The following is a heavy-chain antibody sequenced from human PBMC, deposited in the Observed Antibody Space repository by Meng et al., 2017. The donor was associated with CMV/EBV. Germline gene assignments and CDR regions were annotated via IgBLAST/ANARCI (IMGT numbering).Heavy chain of an antibody. J-gene: IGHJ6*02. D-gene: IGHD6-13*01. CDR3: ARDRAAAGSYYYYYGMDV. Sequence: GESLKISCAASGFTVSSNYMSWVRQAPGKGLEWVSVIYSGGSTYYADSVKGRFTISRDNSKNTLYLQMNSLRAEDTAVYYCARDRAAAGSYYYYYGMDVWGQGTTVTVSS. V-gene: IGHV3-53*01. CDR1: GFTVSSNY. CDR2: IYSGGST.